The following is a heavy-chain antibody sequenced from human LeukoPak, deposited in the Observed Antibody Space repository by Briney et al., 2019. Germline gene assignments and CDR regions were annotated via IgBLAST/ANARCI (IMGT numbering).Heavy chain of an antibody. J-gene: IGHJ4*02. CDR3: TGKVTYSRGWAFDY. CDR1: GFTVSSNY. Sequence: PGGSLRLSCAASGFTVSSNYMSWVRQAPGKGLEWVGVIRSKTYGGTTEYAASVKGRFSISGDDSKSIAYLQMNSLKTEDTAVYYCTGKVTYSRGWAFDYWGQGTLVTVSS. V-gene: IGHV3-49*04. CDR2: IRSKTYGGTT. D-gene: IGHD6-19*01.